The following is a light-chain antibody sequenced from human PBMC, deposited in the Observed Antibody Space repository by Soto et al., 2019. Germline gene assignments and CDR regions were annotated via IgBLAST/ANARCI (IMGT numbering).Light chain of an antibody. CDR1: QSVSSNY. CDR2: GAS. J-gene: IGKJ2*01. Sequence: EIVLTQSPGTLSLSPGERATLSCRASQSVSSNYLAWYQQKPGQAPRILIYGASSRATGIPDRFSGSGSGTDFTLTISRLEPEDLAVYYCQQYGSSPRYTFGQGSKLEIE. V-gene: IGKV3-20*01. CDR3: QQYGSSPRYT.